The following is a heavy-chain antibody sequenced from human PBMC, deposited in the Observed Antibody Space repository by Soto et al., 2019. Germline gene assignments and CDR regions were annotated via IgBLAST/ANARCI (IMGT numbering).Heavy chain of an antibody. V-gene: IGHV3-33*08. D-gene: IGHD2-15*01. J-gene: IGHJ6*02. Sequence: PGGSLRLSCVASGITFGSRAMSWVRQAPGKGLEWVAVIWYDGSNKYYADSVKGRFTISRDNSKNMMYLQMNSLRVEDTAVYFCARIDCTGGSCRPYPYYDMDVWGQGTTVTISS. CDR3: ARIDCTGGSCRPYPYYDMDV. CDR2: IWYDGSNK. CDR1: GITFGSRA.